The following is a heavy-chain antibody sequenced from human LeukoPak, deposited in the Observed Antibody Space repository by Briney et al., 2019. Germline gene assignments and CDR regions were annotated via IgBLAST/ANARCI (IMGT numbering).Heavy chain of an antibody. V-gene: IGHV4-39*01. CDR1: GGSISSSSYY. J-gene: IGHJ5*02. CDR3: AEGGFDP. CDR2: IYYSGGT. Sequence: SETLSLTCTVSGGSISSSSYYWGWIRQPPGKGLEWIGSIYYSGGTYYNPSLKSRVTISVDTSKNQFSLKLGSVTAADTAVYYCAEGGFDPWGQGTLVTVSS.